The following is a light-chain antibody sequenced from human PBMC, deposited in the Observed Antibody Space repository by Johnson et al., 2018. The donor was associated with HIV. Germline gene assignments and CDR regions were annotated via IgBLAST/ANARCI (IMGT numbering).Light chain of an antibody. Sequence: QSVLTQPPSVSAAPGQKVAISCSGSSSNIGNNYVSWYQQLPGTAPKLLIYDDYKRPSGIPDRFSGSKSGTSASLAISGLQSEDEADYYCAAWDDSLNGSYVFGTGTKVTVL. V-gene: IGLV1-51*01. J-gene: IGLJ1*01. CDR3: AAWDDSLNGSYV. CDR1: SSNIGNNY. CDR2: DDY.